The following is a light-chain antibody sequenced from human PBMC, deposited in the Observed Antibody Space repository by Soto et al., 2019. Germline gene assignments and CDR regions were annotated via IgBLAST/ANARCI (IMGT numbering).Light chain of an antibody. CDR3: QQYGRSPLVT. CDR1: QSVSSSY. J-gene: IGKJ5*01. V-gene: IGKV3-20*01. CDR2: GAS. Sequence: EIVLTQSPGTLSLSPGERATLSCRAIQSVSSSYLAWYQQKPGQAPRLLIYGASSRATGIPDRFSGSGSGTDFTLTISRLEPEDFAMYYCQQYGRSPLVTFGQGTRLEIK.